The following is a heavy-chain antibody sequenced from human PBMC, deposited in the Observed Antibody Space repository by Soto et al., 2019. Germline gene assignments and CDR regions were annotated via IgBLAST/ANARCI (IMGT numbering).Heavy chain of an antibody. J-gene: IGHJ4*02. CDR1: GGSFSGYY. CDR2: INHSGST. V-gene: IGHV4-34*01. D-gene: IGHD2-15*01. Sequence: SETLSLTCAVYGGSFSGYYCSWIRQPPGKGLEWIGEINHSGSTNYNPSLKSRVTISVDTSKNQFSLKLSSVTAADTAVYYCARRHRVGRVDYWGQETLVTV. CDR3: ARRHRVGRVDY.